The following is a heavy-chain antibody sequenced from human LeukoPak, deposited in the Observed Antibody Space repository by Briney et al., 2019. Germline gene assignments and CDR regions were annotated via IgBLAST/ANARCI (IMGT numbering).Heavy chain of an antibody. D-gene: IGHD3-10*01. CDR1: GGTFSSYA. J-gene: IGHJ3*02. V-gene: IGHV1-18*01. Sequence: GASVRVSCKASGGTFSSYAISWVRQAPGQGLEWMGWISAYNGNTNCAQKFQGRVTMTTDTSTSTAYMELRSLRSDDTAFYYCARAELWFGELSPDAFDIWGQGTIVTVSS. CDR2: ISAYNGNT. CDR3: ARAELWFGELSPDAFDI.